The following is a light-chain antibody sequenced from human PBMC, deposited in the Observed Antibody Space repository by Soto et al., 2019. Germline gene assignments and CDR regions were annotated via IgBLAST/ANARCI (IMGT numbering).Light chain of an antibody. CDR2: EVS. J-gene: IGLJ2*01. CDR3: SSYAGNNRLI. CDR1: SSDVGGYNY. Sequence: QSALTQPPSASGSPGQSVTISCTGTSSDVGGYNYVSWYQQHAGQVPKLIIYEVSERPSGVPDRFSGSKSGNTASLRVSGLLTEDEADYYCSSYAGNNRLIFGGGTKVTVL. V-gene: IGLV2-8*01.